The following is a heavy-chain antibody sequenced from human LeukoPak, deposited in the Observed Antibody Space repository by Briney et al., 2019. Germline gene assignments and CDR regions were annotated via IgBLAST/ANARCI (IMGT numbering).Heavy chain of an antibody. J-gene: IGHJ4*02. CDR1: GFTFSSYG. Sequence: GGCLRLSCAASGFTFSSYGMHWVRQAPGKGLEWVAVIWYDGSNKYCADSVKGRFTISRDNSKNTLYLQMNSLRAEDTAVYYCAKDFGRGYSYGFDYWGQGTLVTVSS. CDR3: AKDFGRGYSYGFDY. CDR2: IWYDGSNK. D-gene: IGHD5-18*01. V-gene: IGHV3-33*06.